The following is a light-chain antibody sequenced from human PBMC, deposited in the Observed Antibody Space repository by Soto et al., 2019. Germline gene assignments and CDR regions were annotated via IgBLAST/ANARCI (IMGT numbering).Light chain of an antibody. CDR3: QQYNKWPRT. J-gene: IGKJ1*01. CDR1: QSLSNN. Sequence: EIVMTQSPATLSVSPGERATLSCRASQSLSNNLAWYQQKPGQAPRLLIYGASTRATGIPARFSGSGSGTEFTLTISSLQSEDFAVYYCQQYNKWPRTFGQGTKVDIK. CDR2: GAS. V-gene: IGKV3-15*01.